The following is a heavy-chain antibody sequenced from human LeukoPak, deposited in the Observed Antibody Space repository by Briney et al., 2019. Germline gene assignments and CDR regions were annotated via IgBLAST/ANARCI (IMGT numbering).Heavy chain of an antibody. CDR1: GGTFSSYA. J-gene: IGHJ4*02. V-gene: IGHV1-69*01. CDR3: ARVSRYYFDY. Sequence: SSVKLSCKASGGTFSSYAISRVRQAPGQGLEWIGGIIPIFGTANYAQKYQGRVTITADESTSTAYMELSSLRSEDTAVYYCARVSRYYFDYWGQGTLVTVSS. CDR2: IIPIFGTA.